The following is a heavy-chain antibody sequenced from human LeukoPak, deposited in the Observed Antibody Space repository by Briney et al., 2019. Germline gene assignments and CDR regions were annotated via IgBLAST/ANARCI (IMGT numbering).Heavy chain of an antibody. CDR2: IYYSGST. J-gene: IGHJ6*03. Sequence: SETLSLTCTVSGGSISSYYWSWIRQPPGKGLEWIGYIYYSGSTNYNPSLKSRVTISVDTSKNQFSLKLSSVTAADTAVYYCARVDYDFWSKNYYYYYMGVWGKGTTVTVSS. V-gene: IGHV4-59*01. CDR3: ARVDYDFWSKNYYYYYMGV. D-gene: IGHD3-3*01. CDR1: GGSISSYY.